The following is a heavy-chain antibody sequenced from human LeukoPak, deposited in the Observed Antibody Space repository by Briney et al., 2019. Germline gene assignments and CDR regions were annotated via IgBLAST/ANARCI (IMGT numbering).Heavy chain of an antibody. J-gene: IGHJ4*02. V-gene: IGHV5-51*01. Sequence: GESLKISCKGSGYSFTNYWIGWVRQMPGKGLEWMGIIYPGDSDTRYSPSFQGQVTISADKKSISTAYLQWSSLKASDTAMYYCARGHYCSGGSCYPKYYFDYWGQGTLVTVSS. CDR2: IYPGDSDT. CDR1: GYSFTNYW. D-gene: IGHD2-15*01. CDR3: ARGHYCSGGSCYPKYYFDY.